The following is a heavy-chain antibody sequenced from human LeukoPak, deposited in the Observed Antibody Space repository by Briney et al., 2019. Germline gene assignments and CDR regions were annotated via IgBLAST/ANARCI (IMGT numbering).Heavy chain of an antibody. CDR3: ARVRTMGLVPRVVFWYYYMDV. CDR1: GFTFSSYS. J-gene: IGHJ6*03. Sequence: GGSLRLSCAASGFTFSSYSMNWVRQAPGKGLEWVSSISSSSSYIYYADSVKGRFTISRDNAKNSLYLQMNSLRAEDTAVYYCARVRTMGLVPRVVFWYYYMDVWGKGTTVTVSS. D-gene: IGHD6-19*01. V-gene: IGHV3-21*01. CDR2: ISSSSSYI.